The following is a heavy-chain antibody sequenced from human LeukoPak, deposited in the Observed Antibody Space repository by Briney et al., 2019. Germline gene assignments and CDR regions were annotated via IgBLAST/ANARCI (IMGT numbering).Heavy chain of an antibody. CDR3: ARDKAGAGFGDAFDI. J-gene: IGHJ3*02. CDR1: GFTFSSYG. D-gene: IGHD3-10*01. V-gene: IGHV3-23*01. Sequence: GGSLRLSCTASGFTFSSYGMSWVRQAPGKGLEWVSAVSGSGGSTYYADSVKGRFTISRDNSKNMLYLQMNSLRAEDTAVYYCARDKAGAGFGDAFDIWGQGTMVTVSS. CDR2: VSGSGGST.